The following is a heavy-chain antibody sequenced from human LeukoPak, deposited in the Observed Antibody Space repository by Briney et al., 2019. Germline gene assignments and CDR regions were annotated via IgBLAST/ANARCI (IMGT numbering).Heavy chain of an antibody. CDR2: ISSNGDNI. Sequence: GGSLRLSCAASGFTFSNYAMSWIRQAPGKGLEWVSAISSNGDNIYYADSVKGRFTISRDNSKNTLYLQINSLRAEDTALYFCASVVRPGYFFYYGLGVWGRGATVTVSS. CDR1: GFTFSNYA. J-gene: IGHJ6*02. V-gene: IGHV3-23*01. CDR3: ASVVRPGYFFYYGLGV.